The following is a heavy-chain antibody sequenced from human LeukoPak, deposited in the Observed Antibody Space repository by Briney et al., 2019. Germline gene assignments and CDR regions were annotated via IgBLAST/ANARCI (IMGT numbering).Heavy chain of an antibody. CDR2: IKEDGSEI. Sequence: GSLRLSCAAPAFPFSNYWMSWVRQAPGKGPGWVANIKEDGSEINYVDSVKGRFTISRDNAKNSLYLQMNSLRVDDTAVYYCARDRGYSTFDYWGQGTLVTVSS. V-gene: IGHV3-7*01. CDR1: AFPFSNYW. J-gene: IGHJ4*02. CDR3: ARDRGYSTFDY. D-gene: IGHD4-23*01.